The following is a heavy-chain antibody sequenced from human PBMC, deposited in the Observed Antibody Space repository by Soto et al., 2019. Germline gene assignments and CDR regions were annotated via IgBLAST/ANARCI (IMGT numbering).Heavy chain of an antibody. V-gene: IGHV1-3*01. CDR3: ARSPEIVCNYGVAVDY. CDR2: ISAGNGNT. D-gene: IGHD3-10*01. J-gene: IGHJ4*02. Sequence: QVQLVQSGAEVKKPGASVKVSCKASGYTFTSYAMHWVRQAPGQRLEWMGWISAGNGNTKYSQKFQGRVTITRDTSASTADMELSSLRSEDTAVEYCARSPEIVCNYGVAVDYLGQGTLVTVSS. CDR1: GYTFTSYA.